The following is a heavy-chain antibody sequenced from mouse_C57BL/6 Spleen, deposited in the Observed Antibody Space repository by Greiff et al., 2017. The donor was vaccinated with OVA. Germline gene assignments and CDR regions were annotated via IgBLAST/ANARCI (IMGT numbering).Heavy chain of an antibody. V-gene: IGHV1-50*01. J-gene: IGHJ3*01. CDR1: GYTFTSYW. CDR3: ANIYDGYYGFVFAY. CDR2: IDPSDSYT. Sequence: QVHVKQPGAELVKPGASVKLSCKASGYTFTSYWMQWVKQRPGQGLEWIGEIDPSDSYTNYNQKFKGKATLTVDTSSSTAYMQLSSLTSEDSAVYYCANIYDGYYGFVFAYWGQGTLVTVSA. D-gene: IGHD2-3*01.